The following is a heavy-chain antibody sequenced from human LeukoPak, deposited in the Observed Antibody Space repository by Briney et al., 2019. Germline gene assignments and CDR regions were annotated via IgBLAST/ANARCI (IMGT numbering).Heavy chain of an antibody. CDR1: GYTFTSYG. V-gene: IGHV1-18*01. CDR2: ISAYNGNT. CDR3: ARDAPPVAATPVWFDP. J-gene: IGHJ5*02. D-gene: IGHD2-15*01. Sequence: ASVKVSCKASGYTFTSYGISWVRQAPGQGREWMGWISAYNGNTNYAQKLQGRVTMTTDTSTSTAYMELRSLRSDDTAVYYCARDAPPVAATPVWFDPWGQGTLVTVSS.